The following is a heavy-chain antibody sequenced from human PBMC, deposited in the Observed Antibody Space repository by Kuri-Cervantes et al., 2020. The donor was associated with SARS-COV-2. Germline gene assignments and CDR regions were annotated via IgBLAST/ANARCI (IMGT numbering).Heavy chain of an antibody. Sequence: GGSLRPSCAASGFTFSSYGMPWVRQPPGKGLEWLAVMSYDGKIRYNADSDKGRFFISRDSSTNTLFPKMNNLRPEDPAVYYCARDGNDCSGSTCYYYYYYYGLDVWGQGTTVTVSS. J-gene: IGHJ6*02. CDR3: ARDGNDCSGSTCYYYYYYYGLDV. V-gene: IGHV3-30*03. D-gene: IGHD2-2*01. CDR1: GFTFSSYG. CDR2: MSYDGKIR.